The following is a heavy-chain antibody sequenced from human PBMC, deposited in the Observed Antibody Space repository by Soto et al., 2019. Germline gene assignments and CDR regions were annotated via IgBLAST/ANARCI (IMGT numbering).Heavy chain of an antibody. V-gene: IGHV1-18*01. Sequence: QDQLVQSGAEVKKPGASVTVSCKASGYSFTNYGITWVRQAPGQGLEWMGWISGFNGNTHYAQKLQGRVTMTTDASTSTAYRERRSLRPDDTAVYYCARDRGVAPPVAGNPHYYYYMDVW. J-gene: IGHJ6*03. CDR1: GYSFTNYG. CDR3: ARDRGVAPPVAGNPHYYYYMDV. D-gene: IGHD6-19*01. CDR2: ISGFNGNT.